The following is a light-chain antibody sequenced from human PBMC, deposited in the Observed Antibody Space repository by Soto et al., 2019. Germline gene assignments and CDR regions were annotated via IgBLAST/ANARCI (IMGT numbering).Light chain of an antibody. V-gene: IGLV1-44*01. CDR3: AAWDDSLNRFV. CDR1: DSNIGSNS. CDR2: SNN. J-gene: IGLJ1*01. Sequence: QSVLTQPPSASGTPGQRVTISCSGSDSNIGSNSVNWYQQLPGTAPKLLIHSNNKWPSGVPDRFSGSKSGTSGFLAISGLQSEDESDYSCAAWDDSLNRFVFGGGTKVT.